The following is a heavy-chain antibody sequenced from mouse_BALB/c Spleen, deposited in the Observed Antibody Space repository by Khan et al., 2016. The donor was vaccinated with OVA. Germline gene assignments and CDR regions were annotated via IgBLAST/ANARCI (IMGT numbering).Heavy chain of an antibody. CDR3: VNHGSCSAWFTY. CDR2: INPTTDYT. V-gene: IGHV1-7*01. CDR1: GYTFTSYW. D-gene: IGHD1-1*01. Sequence: VQLQESGAELAKPGASVKMSCKASGYTFTSYWMHWVKQRPGQGLEWIGYINPTTDYTEYNQIFKDKATLTADKSSSTAYMQLSSLTSEDSAVYYCVNHGSCSAWFTYGGQGTLVTVSA. J-gene: IGHJ3*01.